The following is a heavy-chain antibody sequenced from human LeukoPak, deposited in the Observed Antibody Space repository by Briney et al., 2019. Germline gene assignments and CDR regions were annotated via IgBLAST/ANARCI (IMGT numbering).Heavy chain of an antibody. CDR2: INHSGNS. Sequence: SETLSLTCAVSGGSFNTYYWGWIRQPPGKGLEWIGEINHSGNSNYNPSLKSRLTISIDTSKKQFSLRLSSVTAADTAVYYCARGRITNYYDSSDHAYRSYHYMDVWGKGTMVAVSS. CDR1: GGSFNTYY. J-gene: IGHJ6*03. D-gene: IGHD3-22*01. CDR3: ARGRITNYYDSSDHAYRSYHYMDV. V-gene: IGHV4-34*01.